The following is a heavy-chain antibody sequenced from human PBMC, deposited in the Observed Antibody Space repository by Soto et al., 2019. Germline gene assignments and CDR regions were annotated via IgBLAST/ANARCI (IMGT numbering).Heavy chain of an antibody. V-gene: IGHV4-61*01. CDR1: GGSVNIGTDY. D-gene: IGHD2-21*01. J-gene: IGHJ4*01. CDR3: TRGGDAYKNGH. CDR2: IHYSGST. Sequence: QVQLQESGPGLVKPSETLSLTCTVPGGSVNIGTDYWSFIRQPPGKGLEWIGFIHYSGSTNYNPSLKSRVTMSVDTSKNQFSLKLTSVNAADTAVYYCTRGGDAYKNGHWGHATLVTVSS.